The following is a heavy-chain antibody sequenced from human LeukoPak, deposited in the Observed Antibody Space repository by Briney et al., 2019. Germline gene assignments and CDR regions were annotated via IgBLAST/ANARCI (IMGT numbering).Heavy chain of an antibody. CDR3: AKAPKQQLVSNY. CDR2: ISGSGGST. J-gene: IGHJ4*02. V-gene: IGHV3-23*01. Sequence: GGSLRLSCAAAGFTFSSYAMSWVRQAPGKGLEWVSAISGSGGSTYYADSVKGRFTISRDNSKNTLYLQMNSLRAEDTAVYYCAKAPKQQLVSNYWGQGTLVTVSS. CDR1: GFTFSSYA. D-gene: IGHD6-13*01.